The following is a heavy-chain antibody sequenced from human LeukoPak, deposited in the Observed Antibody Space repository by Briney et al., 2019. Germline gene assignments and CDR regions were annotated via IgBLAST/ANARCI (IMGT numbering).Heavy chain of an antibody. Sequence: GGSLRLSCAASGFTFSSYSMNWVRQAPGKGLEWVSSISSSSSYIYYADSVKGRFTISRDNAKNSLYLQMNSLRAEDTAVYYCARGYKAGYDFWSGYYQTPNWFDPWGRGTLVTVSS. V-gene: IGHV3-21*01. CDR2: ISSSSSYI. CDR3: ARGYKAGYDFWSGYYQTPNWFDP. CDR1: GFTFSSYS. D-gene: IGHD3-3*01. J-gene: IGHJ5*02.